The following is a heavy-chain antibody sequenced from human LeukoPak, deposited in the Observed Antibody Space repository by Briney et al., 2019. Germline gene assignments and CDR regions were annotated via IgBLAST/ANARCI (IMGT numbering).Heavy chain of an antibody. J-gene: IGHJ4*02. D-gene: IGHD3-3*01. CDR1: GFTFTNYW. V-gene: IGHV3-7*01. Sequence: GGSLRLSCAASGFTFTNYWMSWVRQAPGKGLELVANIKQDRSEKYYVDSVKGRFTISRDNAKNSLYLQMNSLRAEDTAVYYCATESYYHSDYWGQGTLVTVSS. CDR2: IKQDRSEK. CDR3: ATESYYHSDY.